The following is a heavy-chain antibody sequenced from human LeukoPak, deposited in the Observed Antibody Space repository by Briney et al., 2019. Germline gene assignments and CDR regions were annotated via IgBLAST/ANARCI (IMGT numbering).Heavy chain of an antibody. CDR1: GGSISSYY. J-gene: IGHJ5*02. CDR2: IYYSGST. D-gene: IGHD6-19*01. V-gene: IGHV4-59*01. CDR3: ARSSGWYLSWFDP. Sequence: SETLSLTCTVSGGSISSYYWSCIRQPPGKGLEWIGYIYYSGSTNYNPSLKSRVTISVDTSKNQFSLKLSSVTAADTAVYYCARSSGWYLSWFDPWGQGTLVTVSS.